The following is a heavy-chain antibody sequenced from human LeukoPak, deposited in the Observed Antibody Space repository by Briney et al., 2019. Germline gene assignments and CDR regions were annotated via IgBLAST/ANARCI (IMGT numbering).Heavy chain of an antibody. D-gene: IGHD3-10*01. CDR2: IIPIFGTA. V-gene: IGHV1-69*05. CDR3: ARDLPPYYYGSGSCDY. Sequence: SVKVSCKASGGTFSSYAISWVRQTPGQGLEWMGRIIPIFGTANYAQKFQGRVTITTDESTSTAYMELSSLRSEDTAVYYCARDLPPYYYGSGSCDYWGQGTLVTVSS. J-gene: IGHJ4*02. CDR1: GGTFSSYA.